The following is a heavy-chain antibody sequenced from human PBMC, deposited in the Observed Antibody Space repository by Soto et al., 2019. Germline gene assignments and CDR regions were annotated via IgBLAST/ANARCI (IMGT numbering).Heavy chain of an antibody. V-gene: IGHV1-69*13. CDR3: ARDTYYYGSGSYFYGRNWFDP. J-gene: IGHJ5*02. D-gene: IGHD3-10*01. Sequence: ASVKVSCKASGGTFSSYAISWVRQAPGQGLEWMGGIIPIFGTANYAQKFQGRVTITADESTSTAYMELSSLRSEDTAVYYCARDTYYYGSGSYFYGRNWFDPWGQGALVTVSS. CDR1: GGTFSSYA. CDR2: IIPIFGTA.